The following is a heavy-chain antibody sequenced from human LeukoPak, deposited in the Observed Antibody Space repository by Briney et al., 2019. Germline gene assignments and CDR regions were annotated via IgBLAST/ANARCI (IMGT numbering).Heavy chain of an antibody. CDR1: GGSFSGYY. V-gene: IGHV4-34*01. J-gene: IGHJ4*02. Sequence: SETLSLTCAVYGGSFSGYYWSWIRQPPGKGLEWIGEINHSGSTNYNPSLKSRVTISVDTSKNQFSLKLSSVTAADTAVYYCARDLRTTAFDYWGQGTLVTVSS. D-gene: IGHD4-17*01. CDR3: ARDLRTTAFDY. CDR2: INHSGST.